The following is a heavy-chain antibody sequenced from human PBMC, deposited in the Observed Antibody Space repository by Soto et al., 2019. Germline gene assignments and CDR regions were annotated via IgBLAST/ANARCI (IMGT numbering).Heavy chain of an antibody. Sequence: QVQLVESGGGVVQPGRSLRLSCAASEFTFSSYGMHWVRQAPGKGLEWVAVISYDGSNKHYADSVKGRFTISRDNSKNTLYLQMNSLRAEDTAVYYCAKDPGFEGDYFDYWGQGTLVTVSS. J-gene: IGHJ4*02. CDR2: ISYDGSNK. CDR3: AKDPGFEGDYFDY. V-gene: IGHV3-30*18. D-gene: IGHD3-16*01. CDR1: EFTFSSYG.